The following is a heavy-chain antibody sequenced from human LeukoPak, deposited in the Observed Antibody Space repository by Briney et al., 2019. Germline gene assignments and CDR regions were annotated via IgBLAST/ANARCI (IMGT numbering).Heavy chain of an antibody. CDR3: AKYSRPPSIDY. CDR1: GLTFNTYA. D-gene: IGHD6-13*01. Sequence: GGSLRLSCAASGLTFNTYAMSWVRQAPGEGLEWVSAISGSGGTTYYADSVKGRFTISRDNSKNTLYLQMNSLRAEDTAVYYCAKYSRPPSIDYWGQGTLVTVSS. CDR2: ISGSGGTT. V-gene: IGHV3-23*01. J-gene: IGHJ4*02.